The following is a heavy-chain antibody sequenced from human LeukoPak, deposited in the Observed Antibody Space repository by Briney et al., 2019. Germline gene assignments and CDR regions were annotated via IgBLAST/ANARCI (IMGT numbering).Heavy chain of an antibody. J-gene: IGHJ3*02. Sequence: GESLEISCKGSGYSFTTYWIAWVRQMPGKGLEWMGIIYPGDSDTRYSPSFQGQVTISADKSISTAYLQWSSLKASDTAMYYCARHPSEDSSGYAFEIWGQGTMVTVSS. D-gene: IGHD3-22*01. CDR2: IYPGDSDT. V-gene: IGHV5-51*01. CDR3: ARHPSEDSSGYAFEI. CDR1: GYSFTTYW.